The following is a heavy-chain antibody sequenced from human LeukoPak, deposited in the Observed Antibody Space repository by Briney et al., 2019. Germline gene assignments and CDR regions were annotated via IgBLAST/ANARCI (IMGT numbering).Heavy chain of an antibody. J-gene: IGHJ4*02. Sequence: SETLSLTCAAYGGSFSGYYWSWIRQPPGKGLEWIWEINHSGSTNYNPSLKSRVTISVDTSKNQFSLKLSSVTAADTAVYYCAIYDFWSGYLDYWGQGTLVTVSS. CDR3: AIYDFWSGYLDY. V-gene: IGHV4-34*01. CDR1: GGSFSGYY. CDR2: INHSGST. D-gene: IGHD3-3*01.